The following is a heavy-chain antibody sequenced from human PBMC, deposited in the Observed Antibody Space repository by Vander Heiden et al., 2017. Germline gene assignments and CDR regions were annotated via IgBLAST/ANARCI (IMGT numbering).Heavy chain of an antibody. CDR1: GYIITSFA. CDR2: INAGNGKT. J-gene: IGHJ4*02. CDR3: ARGVLWFGEPDGSLDY. V-gene: IGHV1-3*01. D-gene: IGHD3-10*01. Sequence: QAHLVQSGAEVKKPGASVKLSCSTSGYIITSFAMHWVRQAPGQRLEWMGWINAGNGKTKYSQKFQGRVTITRDTAASTVHMELSSLRSEDTAVYYCARGVLWFGEPDGSLDYWGPGTQVTVSS.